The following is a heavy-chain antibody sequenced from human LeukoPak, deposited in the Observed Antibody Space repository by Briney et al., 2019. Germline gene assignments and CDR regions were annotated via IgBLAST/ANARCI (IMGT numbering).Heavy chain of an antibody. V-gene: IGHV1-18*01. Sequence: GASVKVSCKASGYTFTSYGISWVRQAPGQGLEWMGWISAYNGNTNYAQKLQGRVTMTTDTSTTTAYMELRSLRSDDTAVYYCASNYDSSGYYCPYYYGMDVWGQGTTVTVSS. CDR1: GYTFTSYG. CDR2: ISAYNGNT. CDR3: ASNYDSSGYYCPYYYGMDV. J-gene: IGHJ6*02. D-gene: IGHD3-22*01.